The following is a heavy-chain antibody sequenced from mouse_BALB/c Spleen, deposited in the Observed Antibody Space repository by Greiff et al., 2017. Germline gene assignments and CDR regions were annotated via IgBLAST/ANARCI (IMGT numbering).Heavy chain of an antibody. Sequence: EVQRVESGGDLVKPGGSLKLSCAASGFTFSSYGMSWVRQTPDKRLEWVATISSGGSYTYYPDSVKGRFTISRDNAKNTLYLQMSSLKSEDTAMYYCARRAIYYYGSSHFDYWGQGTTLTVSS. D-gene: IGHD1-1*01. CDR3: ARRAIYYYGSSHFDY. J-gene: IGHJ2*01. V-gene: IGHV5-6*01. CDR2: ISSGGSYT. CDR1: GFTFSSYG.